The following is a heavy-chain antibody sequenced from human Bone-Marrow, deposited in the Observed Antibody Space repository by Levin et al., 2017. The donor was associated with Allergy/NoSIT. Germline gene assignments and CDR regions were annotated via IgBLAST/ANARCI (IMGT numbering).Heavy chain of an antibody. CDR2: IWYDGSNK. D-gene: IGHD2-15*01. CDR3: ARDAVGYCSGGSCPLGY. V-gene: IGHV3-33*01. J-gene: IGHJ4*02. CDR1: GFTFSSSG. Sequence: LSLTCAASGFTFSSSGMHWVRQAPGKGLEWVAVIWYDGSNKYYADSVKGRFTISRDNSKNTLYLQMNSLRAEDTAVYYCARDAVGYCSGGSCPLGYWGQGTLVTVSS.